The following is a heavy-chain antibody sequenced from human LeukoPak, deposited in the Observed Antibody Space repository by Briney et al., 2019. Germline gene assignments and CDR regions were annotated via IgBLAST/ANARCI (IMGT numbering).Heavy chain of an antibody. V-gene: IGHV1-18*01. CDR1: GYTFTSYG. D-gene: IGHD3-22*01. CDR3: ARHRMISRQYYYDSSGYYDN. J-gene: IGHJ4*02. Sequence: ASVKVSCKASGYTFTSYGISWEGQAPGQGLEWMGWISAYNGNTNYAQKLQGRVTLTTDTSTSTAYMELRSLRSDDTAVYYCARHRMISRQYYYDSSGYYDNWGQGTLVTVSS. CDR2: ISAYNGNT.